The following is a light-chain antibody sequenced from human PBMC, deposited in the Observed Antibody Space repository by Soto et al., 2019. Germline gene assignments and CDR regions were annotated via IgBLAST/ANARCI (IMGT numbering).Light chain of an antibody. CDR1: QSVGSY. Sequence: DIVLTQSPATLSWSPGERATLSCRASQSVGSYLAWYQQKPGQAPSLLIYDASGRATGIPARFSGSGSGTDFTLTISSLEPEDFAVYYCQQRSNWRSTFGQGTRLEMK. CDR3: QQRSNWRST. J-gene: IGKJ5*01. V-gene: IGKV3-11*01. CDR2: DAS.